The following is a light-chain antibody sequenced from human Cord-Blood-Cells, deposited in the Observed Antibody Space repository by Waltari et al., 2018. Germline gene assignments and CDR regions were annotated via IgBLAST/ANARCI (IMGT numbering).Light chain of an antibody. CDR1: QSLLHSNGYKY. CDR2: LDS. V-gene: IGKV2-28*01. J-gene: IGKJ4*01. CDR3: MQALQTPLT. Sequence: DIVMTQSPLSLPVTPGEPAANPCRSSQSLLHSNGYKYLDWYLQKPGQSPQLLINLDSNRASGVRDSFRGSGSGTDFTLEISRVEAEDVGVYYCMQALQTPLTFGGGTKVEIK.